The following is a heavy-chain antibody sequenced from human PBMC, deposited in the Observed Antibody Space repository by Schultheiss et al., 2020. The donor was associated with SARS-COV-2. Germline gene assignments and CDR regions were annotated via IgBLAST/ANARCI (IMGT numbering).Heavy chain of an antibody. CDR1: GFTFSNYP. CDR3: ARDSAYGSGSPEDY. D-gene: IGHD3-10*01. Sequence: GGSLRLSCAASGFTFSNYPLHWVRQAPGKGLEWVAVISYDGSNKYYADSVKGRFTISRDNAKHTLYLQMNNLRAEDTAVYYCARDSAYGSGSPEDYWGQGTLVTVSS. J-gene: IGHJ4*02. V-gene: IGHV3-30-3*01. CDR2: ISYDGSNK.